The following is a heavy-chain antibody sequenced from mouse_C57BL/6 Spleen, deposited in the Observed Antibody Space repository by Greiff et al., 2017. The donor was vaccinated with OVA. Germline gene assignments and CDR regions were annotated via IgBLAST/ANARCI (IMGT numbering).Heavy chain of an antibody. D-gene: IGHD1-1*01. CDR3: ATYYYGSSLDY. CDR2: ILPGSGSP. J-gene: IGHJ2*01. Sequence: QVQLQQSGAELMKPGASVKLSCKATGYTFTGYWIEWVKQRPGHGLEWIGEILPGSGSPNYTEKFKGKATFTADTYSNTPYMQLISLTTDDSAIYYCATYYYGSSLDYWGQGTTLTGSS. CDR1: GYTFTGYW. V-gene: IGHV1-9*01.